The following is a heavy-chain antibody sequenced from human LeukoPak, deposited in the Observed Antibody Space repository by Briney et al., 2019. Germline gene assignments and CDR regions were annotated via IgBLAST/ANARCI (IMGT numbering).Heavy chain of an antibody. Sequence: PGGSLRLSCAASGFTFGDYYMSWIRQAPGKGLEWVSYISSSSSYTNYADSVKGRFTISRDNAKNSLYLQMNSLRAEDTAVYYCARVEMVRGVIIGYFDYWGQGTLVTVSS. J-gene: IGHJ4*02. CDR1: GFTFGDYY. V-gene: IGHV3-11*06. CDR3: ARVEMVRGVIIGYFDY. D-gene: IGHD3-10*01. CDR2: ISSSSSYT.